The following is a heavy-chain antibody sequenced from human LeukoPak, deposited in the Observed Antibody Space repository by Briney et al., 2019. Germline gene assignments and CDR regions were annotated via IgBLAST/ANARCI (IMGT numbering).Heavy chain of an antibody. D-gene: IGHD4-17*01. CDR3: VRDSGDGDYEPLDS. V-gene: IGHV3-53*01. CDR1: GFSVSSSY. CDR2: IYRDGST. J-gene: IGHJ4*02. Sequence: GGSLRLSCAASGFSVSSSYMNWVRQARGEGLEGVSIIYRDGSTYYADYVKGRFTISRDSSKNTLYLQMNSLRAEDTAVYYCVRDSGDGDYEPLDSWGQGTLVTVSS.